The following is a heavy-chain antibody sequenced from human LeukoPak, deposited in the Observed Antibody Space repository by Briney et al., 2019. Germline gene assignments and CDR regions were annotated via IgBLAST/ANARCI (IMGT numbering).Heavy chain of an antibody. V-gene: IGHV3-53*01. CDR3: AKGGVAGTGYFDY. CDR2: IYSGGST. Sequence: GGSLRLSCAASGFTVSSNYMSWVRQAPGKGLEWVSVIYSGGSTYYADSVKGRFTISRDNSKNTLYLQMNSLTAEDTAVYYCAKGGVAGTGYFDYWGQGTLVTVSS. CDR1: GFTVSSNY. J-gene: IGHJ4*02. D-gene: IGHD6-19*01.